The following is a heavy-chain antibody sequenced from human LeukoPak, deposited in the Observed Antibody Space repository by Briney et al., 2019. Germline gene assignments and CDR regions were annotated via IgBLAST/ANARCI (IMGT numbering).Heavy chain of an antibody. J-gene: IGHJ2*01. CDR2: IIPIFGTA. D-gene: IGHD6-19*01. CDR1: GGTFSSYA. V-gene: IGHV1-69*06. CDR3: ARMPRRGSAVAGFGYFDL. Sequence: SVKVSCKASGGTFSSYAISWVRQAPGQGLEWMGGIIPIFGTANYAQKFQGRVTITADKSTSTAYMELSSLRSEDTAVYYCARMPRRGSAVAGFGYFDLWGRGTLVTVSS.